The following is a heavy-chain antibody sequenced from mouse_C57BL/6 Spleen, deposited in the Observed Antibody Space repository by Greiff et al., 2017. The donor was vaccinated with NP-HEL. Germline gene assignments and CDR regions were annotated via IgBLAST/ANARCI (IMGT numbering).Heavy chain of an antibody. CDR1: GYTFTSYW. Sequence: VQLQQPGAELVRPGTSVKLSCKASGYTFTSYWMHWVKQRPGQGLEWIGVIDPSDSYTNYNQKFKGKATLTVDTSSSTAYMQLSSLTSEDSAVYYCARGATVSYYAMDYWGQGTSVTVSS. CDR2: IDPSDSYT. J-gene: IGHJ4*01. V-gene: IGHV1-59*01. CDR3: ARGATVSYYAMDY. D-gene: IGHD1-1*01.